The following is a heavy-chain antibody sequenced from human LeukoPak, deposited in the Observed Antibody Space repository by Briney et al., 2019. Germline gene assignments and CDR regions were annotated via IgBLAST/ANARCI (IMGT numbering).Heavy chain of an antibody. CDR1: GGSISSFY. D-gene: IGHD3-10*01. Sequence: PSETLSLTCTVSGGSISSFYWSWIRQPPGKGPKWIGYIYYSGGTNYNPSLKSRVTISVDTSKNQFSLKLSSVTAADTAVYYCARAGDYYGSGSYPYYYYYYMDVWGKGTTVTVSS. CDR2: IYYSGGT. J-gene: IGHJ6*03. V-gene: IGHV4-59*01. CDR3: ARAGDYYGSGSYPYYYYYYMDV.